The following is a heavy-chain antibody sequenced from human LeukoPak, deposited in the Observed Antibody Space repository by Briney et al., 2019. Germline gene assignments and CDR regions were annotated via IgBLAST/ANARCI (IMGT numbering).Heavy chain of an antibody. V-gene: IGHV4-61*02. D-gene: IGHD3-22*01. J-gene: IGHJ4*02. CDR2: VYPSGST. CDR3: ARDFYDSSGYFDY. Sequence: SETLSLTCTVSGGSISSGSYYWSWIRQPAGKGLEWIGRVYPSGSTNYNPSLKSRVTMSVDTSKNQFSLKLSSVTAADTAVYYCARDFYDSSGYFDYWGQGTLVTVSS. CDR1: GGSISSGSYY.